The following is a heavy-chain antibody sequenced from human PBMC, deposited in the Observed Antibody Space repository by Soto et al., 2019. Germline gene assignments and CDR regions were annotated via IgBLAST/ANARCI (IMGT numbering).Heavy chain of an antibody. D-gene: IGHD2-21*02. Sequence: LRLSCAASGFTLSSFALNWVRQAPGKGLEWVPYIGATSSSGSNFYYAASVKGRFTISRDNSKNTLYLQMNSLRAEDTAVYYCAKTREVSVVVTAIYYWGQGTLVTVSS. CDR2: IGATSSSGSNF. CDR1: GFTLSSFA. CDR3: AKTREVSVVVTAIYY. J-gene: IGHJ4*02. V-gene: IGHV3-48*03.